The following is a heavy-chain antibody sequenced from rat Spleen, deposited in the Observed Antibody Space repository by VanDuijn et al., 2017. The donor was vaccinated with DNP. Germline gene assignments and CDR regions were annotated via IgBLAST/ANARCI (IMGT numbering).Heavy chain of an antibody. Sequence: EVQLVESGGGLVQPGRSLKLSCAASGFTFSDYNMAWVRQAPKKGLEWVASISYDGSNTYYRDSVKGRFIISRNNARSTLYLQMDSLRSDDTATYYCAGRPPPTRGPFDYWGQGIMVTVSS. D-gene: IGHD1-4*01. V-gene: IGHV5-7*01. CDR3: AGRPPPTRGPFDY. CDR2: ISYDGSNT. J-gene: IGHJ2*01. CDR1: GFTFSDYN.